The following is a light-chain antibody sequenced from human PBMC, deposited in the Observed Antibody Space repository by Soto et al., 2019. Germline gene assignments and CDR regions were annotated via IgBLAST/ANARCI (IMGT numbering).Light chain of an antibody. V-gene: IGKV3-15*01. CDR1: QSVSSS. CDR3: QQYNAWPPLT. J-gene: IGKJ4*01. Sequence: EIVLTQSPATLSVSPGETATLFCRASQSVSSSVAWYQQKPGRAPRLLISGASTRATGIPARFSGSGSGTEFTLTISSLQSEDFAVYYCQQYNAWPPLTFGGGTKVDIK. CDR2: GAS.